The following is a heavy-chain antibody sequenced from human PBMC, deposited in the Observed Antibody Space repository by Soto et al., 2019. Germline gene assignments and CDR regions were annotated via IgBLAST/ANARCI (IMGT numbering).Heavy chain of an antibody. CDR3: ARRYGDQFDY. CDR2: IYYSGST. J-gene: IGHJ4*02. D-gene: IGHD4-17*01. CDR1: GGSISSYY. Sequence: QVQLQESGPGLVKPSETLSLTCAVSGGSISSYYWSWIRQPPGKGLEWIGYIYYSGSTNYNPSLKSRVTISVDKSKNQLSLKLSSVTAADTAVYYCARRYGDQFDYGGQGTLVTVSS. V-gene: IGHV4-59*01.